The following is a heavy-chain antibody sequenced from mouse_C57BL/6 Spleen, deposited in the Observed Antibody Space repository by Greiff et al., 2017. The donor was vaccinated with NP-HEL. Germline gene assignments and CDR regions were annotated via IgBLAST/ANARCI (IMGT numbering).Heavy chain of an antibody. CDR2: IRNKANNHAT. V-gene: IGHV6-6*01. J-gene: IGHJ1*03. CDR1: GFTFSDAW. CDR3: THLITTVVATVDV. Sequence: EVKLVESGGGLVQPGGSMKLSCAASGFTFSDAWMDWVRQSPEKGLEWVAEIRNKANNHATYYAESVKGRFTISRDDSKSSVYLQMNSLRAEDTGIYYCTHLITTVVATVDVWGTGTTVTVSS. D-gene: IGHD1-1*01.